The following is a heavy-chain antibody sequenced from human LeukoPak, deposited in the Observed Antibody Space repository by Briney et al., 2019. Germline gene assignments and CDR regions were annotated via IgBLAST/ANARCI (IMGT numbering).Heavy chain of an antibody. CDR2: INPNDGDT. Sequence: ASVTVSCKASGYTFTDYYMHWVRQPPGQGFEWVGWINPNDGDTNYAQKFQGRVTMTRDTSISTAHMEVSRLRSDDTAVYYCARANFLYCSSSTCLFDYWGQGTLVTVSS. V-gene: IGHV1-2*02. J-gene: IGHJ4*02. D-gene: IGHD2-2*01. CDR3: ARANFLYCSSSTCLFDY. CDR1: GYTFTDYY.